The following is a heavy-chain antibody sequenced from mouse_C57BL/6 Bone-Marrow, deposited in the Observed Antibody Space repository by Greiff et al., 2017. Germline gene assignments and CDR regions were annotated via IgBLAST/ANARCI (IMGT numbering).Heavy chain of an antibody. CDR3: AKDYGSSPPTAYFDV. V-gene: IGHV1-54*01. CDR1: GYAFTNYL. J-gene: IGHJ1*03. Sequence: VQRVESGAELVRPGTSVKVSCKASGYAFTNYLIEWVKQRPGQGLEWIGVINPGSGGTNYNEKFKGKATLTADKSSSTAYMQLSSLTSEDSAVYFGAKDYGSSPPTAYFDVWGTGTTVTVSS. CDR2: INPGSGGT. D-gene: IGHD1-1*01.